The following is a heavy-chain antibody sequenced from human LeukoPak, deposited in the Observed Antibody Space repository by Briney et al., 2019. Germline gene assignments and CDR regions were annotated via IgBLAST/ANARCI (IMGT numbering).Heavy chain of an antibody. CDR1: GFTFSSYA. Sequence: GGSLRLSCAASGFTFSSYAMHWVRQAPGKGLEWGALISYDGSNKYYADSVKGRFTISRDNAKNSLYLQMNSLRAEDTAVYYCARDTHYYGSGGYNWFDPWGQGTLVTVSS. CDR2: ISYDGSNK. D-gene: IGHD3-10*01. V-gene: IGHV3-30-3*01. CDR3: ARDTHYYGSGGYNWFDP. J-gene: IGHJ5*02.